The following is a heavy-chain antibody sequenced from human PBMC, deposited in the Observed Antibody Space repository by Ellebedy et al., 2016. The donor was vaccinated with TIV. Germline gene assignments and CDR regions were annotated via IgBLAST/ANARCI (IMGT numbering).Heavy chain of an antibody. CDR3: ARDGGRSYGSGNNWFDP. J-gene: IGHJ5*02. Sequence: MPSETLSLTCTVSGGSISSYYWSWIRQPPGKRLEWIGYIYYSGSTNYNPSLKSRVTISVDTSKNQFSLKLSSVTAADTAVYYCARDGGRSYGSGNNWFDPWGQGTLVTVSS. CDR2: IYYSGST. CDR1: GGSISSYY. D-gene: IGHD3-10*01. V-gene: IGHV4-59*01.